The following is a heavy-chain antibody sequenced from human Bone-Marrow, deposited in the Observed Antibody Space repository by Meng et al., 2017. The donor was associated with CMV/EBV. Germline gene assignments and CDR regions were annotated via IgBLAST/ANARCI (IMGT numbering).Heavy chain of an antibody. V-gene: IGHV3-7*01. D-gene: IGHD2-21*01. CDR3: ARDRGIYGWFDP. J-gene: IGHJ5*02. CDR1: GFTFSTCW. Sequence: GGSLRLSCAASGFTFSTCWMSWLRQAPGKGLEWVANIKPDGSEKYYVDSVKGRFTISRDNAKNSLYLQMNSLRVEDTAVYYCARDRGIYGWFDPWGQGTLVTVSS. CDR2: IKPDGSEK.